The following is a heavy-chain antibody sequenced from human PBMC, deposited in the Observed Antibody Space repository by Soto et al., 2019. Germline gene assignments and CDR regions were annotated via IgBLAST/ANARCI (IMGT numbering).Heavy chain of an antibody. D-gene: IGHD2-15*01. CDR3: ARDRYCRGSSCSLNWCDP. CDR2: ISDDGSNI. J-gene: IGHJ5*02. CDR1: GFTFSRYA. Sequence: QVQLVESGGGVVQPGRSLRLSCAASGFTFSRYAMHWVRQSPGKGLEWVAVISDDGSNIYYADSVKGRFTISRDNSKNTLYRQMNRRRDEGTAVYYGARDRYCRGSSCSLNWCDPWGQGSLVTVYS. V-gene: IGHV3-30-3*01.